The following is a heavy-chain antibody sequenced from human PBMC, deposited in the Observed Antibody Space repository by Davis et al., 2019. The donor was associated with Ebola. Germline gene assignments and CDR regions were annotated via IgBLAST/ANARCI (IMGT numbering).Heavy chain of an antibody. V-gene: IGHV1-2*05. J-gene: IGHJ6*02. D-gene: IGHD3-10*01. CDR3: ARGGLLWFGDYYYYGMDV. CDR2: INPNSGGT. Sequence: AASVKVSCKASGYTFTSYYMHWVRQAPGQGLEWMGRINPNSGGTNYAQKFQGRVTMTRDTSISTAYMELSRLRSDDTVVYYCARGGLLWFGDYYYYGMDVWGQGTTVTVSS. CDR1: GYTFTSYY.